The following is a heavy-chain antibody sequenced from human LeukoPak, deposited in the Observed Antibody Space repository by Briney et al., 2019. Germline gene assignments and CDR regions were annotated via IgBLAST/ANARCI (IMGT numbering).Heavy chain of an antibody. Sequence: ASVKVSCKVSGYTLTELSIHWVRQAPGKGRFDPEDGETIYAQKFQGRVTMTEDTSTDTAYMELSSLRSEDTAVYYCARERLGGVDFDYWGQGTLVTVSS. CDR1: GYTLTELS. J-gene: IGHJ4*02. CDR2: FDPEDGET. CDR3: ARERLGGVDFDY. V-gene: IGHV1-24*01. D-gene: IGHD1-26*01.